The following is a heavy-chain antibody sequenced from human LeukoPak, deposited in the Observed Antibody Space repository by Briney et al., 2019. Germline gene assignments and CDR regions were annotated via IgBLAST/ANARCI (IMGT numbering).Heavy chain of an antibody. D-gene: IGHD3-22*01. Sequence: GGSLRLSCTASGFTFRDYAMSWVRQAPGKGLEWVGFIRSKAYGGTTEYAASVKGRFTISRDDSKSIAYLQMNSLKTEDTAVYYCTRAVVVITTVPDYWGQGTLVTVSS. J-gene: IGHJ4*02. V-gene: IGHV3-49*04. CDR1: GFTFRDYA. CDR3: TRAVVVITTVPDY. CDR2: IRSKAYGGTT.